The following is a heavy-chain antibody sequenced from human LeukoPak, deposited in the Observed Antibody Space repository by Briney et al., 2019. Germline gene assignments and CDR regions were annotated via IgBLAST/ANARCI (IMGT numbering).Heavy chain of an antibody. CDR2: VSYSGST. CDR1: GGSISGQY. CDR3: ARGGASSRYFDY. D-gene: IGHD1-26*01. J-gene: IGHJ4*02. Sequence: PSETLSLTCTVSGGSISGQYWSWIRQPPGKGLEWIGFVSYSGSTNYNPSLNGRVTISLDTFKNQFSLRLNSVTAADTAVYYCARGGASSRYFDYWGQGTLVTVSS. V-gene: IGHV4-59*11.